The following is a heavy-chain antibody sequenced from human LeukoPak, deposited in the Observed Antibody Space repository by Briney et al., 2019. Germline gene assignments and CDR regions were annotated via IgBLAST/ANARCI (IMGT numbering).Heavy chain of an antibody. CDR1: GFTFSSYA. CDR2: ISGSGGST. CDR3: AKYQSDYWEFDY. D-gene: IGHD5-12*01. Sequence: GGSLRLSCAASGFTFSSYAMSWVRQAPGKGLEWVSTISGSGGSTYYADSVKGRFTISRDNSKNTLYLQMNSLRAEDTAIYYCAKYQSDYWEFDYWGQGTLVTVSS. J-gene: IGHJ4*02. V-gene: IGHV3-23*01.